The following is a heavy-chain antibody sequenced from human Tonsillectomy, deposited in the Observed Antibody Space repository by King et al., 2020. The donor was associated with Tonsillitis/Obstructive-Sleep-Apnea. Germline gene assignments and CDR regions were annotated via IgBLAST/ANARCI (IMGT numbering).Heavy chain of an antibody. Sequence: VQLVESGGGLVQPGGSLRLSCAASGFTFTTYAMSWVRQAPGKGLEWVSAISGSGGSAFYADSVKGRFTISRDNSKNTLYLQMNSRRAEDTAVHYCAKGLSGYDFYYGMDVWGQGTTVTVSS. CDR2: ISGSGGSA. CDR1: GFTFTTYA. D-gene: IGHD5-12*01. CDR3: AKGLSGYDFYYGMDV. J-gene: IGHJ6*02. V-gene: IGHV3-23*04.